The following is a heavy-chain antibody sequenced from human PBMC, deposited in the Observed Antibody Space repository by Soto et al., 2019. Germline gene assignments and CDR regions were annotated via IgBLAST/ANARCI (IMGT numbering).Heavy chain of an antibody. CDR2: IIPIFGTA. V-gene: IGHV1-69*19. J-gene: IGHJ3*02. CDR3: ARSDTAMPTADSFDI. D-gene: IGHD5-18*01. Sequence: QVQLVQSGAEVKKPGSSVKVSCKASGGTFSSYAISWVRQAPGQGLEWMGGIIPIFGTANYAQKFQGRVTITADESTSKAYMELTSLRSEDTAVYYCARSDTAMPTADSFDIWGRGTMVTVSS. CDR1: GGTFSSYA.